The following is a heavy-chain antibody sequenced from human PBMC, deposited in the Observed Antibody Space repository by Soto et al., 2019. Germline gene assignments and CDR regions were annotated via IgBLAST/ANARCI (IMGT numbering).Heavy chain of an antibody. CDR1: GFTFSSYW. D-gene: IGHD3-10*01. V-gene: IGHV3-74*01. CDR2: INTDGSTT. CDR3: ARRASRNYYLDY. J-gene: IGHJ4*02. Sequence: EVQLVESGGNLVQPGGSLRLSCAASGFTFSSYWIHWVRQPPGKGLLWVSRINTDGSTTNYADSVKGRFTISRDNAKITLYLQMNSLRAEDTAVYYWARRASRNYYLDYWGQGALITISS.